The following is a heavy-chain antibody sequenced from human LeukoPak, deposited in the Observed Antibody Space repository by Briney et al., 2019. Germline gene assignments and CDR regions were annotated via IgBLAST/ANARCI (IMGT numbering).Heavy chain of an antibody. V-gene: IGHV3-48*04. J-gene: IGHJ4*02. Sequence: PGGSLRLSCAASGFTFSSYSMNWVRQAPGKGLEWVSYISRSTSTIYYADSVKGRFTISRDNAKNSLYLQMNSLRAEDTAVYYCARDRGPQYYYDSSGYSPVDYWDQGTLVTVSS. D-gene: IGHD3-22*01. CDR3: ARDRGPQYYYDSSGYSPVDY. CDR1: GFTFSSYS. CDR2: ISRSTSTI.